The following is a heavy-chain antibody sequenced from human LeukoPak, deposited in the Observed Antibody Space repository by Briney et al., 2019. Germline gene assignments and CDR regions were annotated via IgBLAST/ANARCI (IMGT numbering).Heavy chain of an antibody. CDR3: ARMDYYDSSGYYYWRSTAFDI. CDR1: GYSISSGYY. V-gene: IGHV4-38-2*02. Sequence: SETLSLTCTVSGYSISSGYYWAWIRQPPGKGLQWIGNIYRSGNTYYNPSLKSRVTISLDTSKNQFSLKLSSVTAADTAVYYCARMDYYDSSGYYYWRSTAFDIWGQGTMVTVSS. CDR2: IYRSGNT. D-gene: IGHD3-22*01. J-gene: IGHJ3*02.